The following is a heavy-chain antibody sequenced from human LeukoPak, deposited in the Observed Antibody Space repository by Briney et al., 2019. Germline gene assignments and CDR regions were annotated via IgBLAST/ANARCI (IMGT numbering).Heavy chain of an antibody. V-gene: IGHV3-30*04. J-gene: IGHJ5*02. Sequence: QAGGSLRLSCVASGFTFVHFSMHWVRQAPGKGLEWVAFVSGEQTDKYYADSMKGRFTISRDNSRNTLFLEMNSLRPDDTAVYYCARDQPGTYTMSSTWGQGTLVTVSS. CDR3: ARDQPGTYTMSST. CDR2: VSGEQTDK. CDR1: GFTFVHFS. D-gene: IGHD7-27*01.